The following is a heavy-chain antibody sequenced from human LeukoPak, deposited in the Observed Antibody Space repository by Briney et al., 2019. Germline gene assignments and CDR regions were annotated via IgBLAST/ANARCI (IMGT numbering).Heavy chain of an antibody. CDR3: ARDGYNYVWGYYFDY. CDR2: IIPIFGTT. V-gene: IGHV1-69*06. CDR1: GGTFSSYA. J-gene: IGHJ4*02. Sequence: GASVKVSCKASGGTFSSYAISWVRQAPGQGLEWMGGIIPIFGTTNYAQKFQDRVTITADKSTSTAYMELSSPRSEDTAVYYCARDGYNYVWGYYFDYWGQGTLVTVSS. D-gene: IGHD3-16*01.